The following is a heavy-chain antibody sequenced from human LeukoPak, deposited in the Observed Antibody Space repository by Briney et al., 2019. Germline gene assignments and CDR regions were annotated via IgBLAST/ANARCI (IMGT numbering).Heavy chain of an antibody. J-gene: IGHJ2*01. CDR3: ARGGRSLVAAQFDL. V-gene: IGHV4-34*01. Sequence: SETLSLTCAVYGGSFSGYYGSWIRQPPGKGLEWSGEINHSGSTNYNPSLKSRVTISVDTSKNQFSLKLSSVTAADTAVYYCARGGRSLVAAQFDLWGRGTLVTVSS. D-gene: IGHD2-15*01. CDR1: GGSFSGYY. CDR2: INHSGST.